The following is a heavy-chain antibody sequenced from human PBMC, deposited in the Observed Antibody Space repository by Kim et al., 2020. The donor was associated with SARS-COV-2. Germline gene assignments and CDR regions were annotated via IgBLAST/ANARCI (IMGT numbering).Heavy chain of an antibody. Sequence: SETLSLTCAVSGGSISSYFWSWLRQPPGKGLEWIGYISNSGSTNYNPSLKSRVTISIDTSKNQFSLRLNSVTAADTAVYYCARHVGLKYRLDVWGQGTTVTVSS. V-gene: IGHV4-59*08. D-gene: IGHD2-21*02. CDR2: ISNSGST. J-gene: IGHJ6*02. CDR1: GGSISSYF. CDR3: ARHVGLKYRLDV.